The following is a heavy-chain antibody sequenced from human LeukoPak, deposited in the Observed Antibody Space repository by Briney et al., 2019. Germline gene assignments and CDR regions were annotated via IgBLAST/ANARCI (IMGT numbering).Heavy chain of an antibody. D-gene: IGHD2-2*01. Sequence: PGGSLRLSCAASGFTFSGYSMNWVRQAPGKGLEWVSVISGGGGSTYYADSVKGRFTISRDNSKNTLFLQMNSLRAEDTAVYYCAKGGYCSSTSCYVGWFDPWGQGTLVTVSS. CDR3: AKGGYCSSTSCYVGWFDP. V-gene: IGHV3-23*01. CDR2: ISGGGGST. J-gene: IGHJ5*02. CDR1: GFTFSGYS.